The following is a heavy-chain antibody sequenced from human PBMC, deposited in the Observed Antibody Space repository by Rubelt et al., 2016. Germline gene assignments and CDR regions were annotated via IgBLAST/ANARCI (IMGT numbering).Heavy chain of an antibody. CDR3: ARRSSSSHYFDY. Sequence: EVQLVQSGAEVKKPGESLRISCKGSGYSFTSYWISWVRQMPGKGLEWMGRIDPSDSYTNYSPSFQGHGTNSADKSISTAYLQWSILKASDTAMYYCARRSSSSHYFDYWGQGTMVTVSS. CDR1: GYSFTSYW. D-gene: IGHD6-13*01. CDR2: IDPSDSYT. V-gene: IGHV5-10-1*03. J-gene: IGHJ4*02.